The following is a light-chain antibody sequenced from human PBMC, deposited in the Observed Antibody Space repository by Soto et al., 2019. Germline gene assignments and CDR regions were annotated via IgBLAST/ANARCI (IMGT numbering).Light chain of an antibody. CDR1: QTISSY. CDR3: QQSYSSPYT. V-gene: IGKV1-39*01. Sequence: DIQMTQSPSSLSASIGGRVTITCRASQTISSYLNWYQQTPGRAPALLISAASTLQSGVPSRFSGSGSGTDFTLTISSLHPEDFATYYCQQSYSSPYTFGQGTKLEIK. CDR2: AAS. J-gene: IGKJ2*01.